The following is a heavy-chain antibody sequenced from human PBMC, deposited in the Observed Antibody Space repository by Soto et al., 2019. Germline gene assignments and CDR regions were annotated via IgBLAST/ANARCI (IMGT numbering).Heavy chain of an antibody. J-gene: IGHJ4*02. D-gene: IGHD2-8*02. V-gene: IGHV3-48*02. CDR1: GFTFSGFS. CDR2: FRGSSSTT. CDR3: ARDLIWSFYY. Sequence: EVQLVESGGGLVQPGGSLRLSCAASGFTFSGFSVNWVRQAPGKGLEWISYFRGSSSTTYYADSVRGRFTISSDNAQNSLYLQMNSLRDEDTPVYYCARDLIWSFYYWGQGTRVTVSS.